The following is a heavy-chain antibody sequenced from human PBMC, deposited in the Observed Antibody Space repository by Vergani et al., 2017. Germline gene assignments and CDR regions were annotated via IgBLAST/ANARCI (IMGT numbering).Heavy chain of an antibody. J-gene: IGHJ3*02. CDR1: GFTFDDYA. CDR3: TTDRLAFDI. CDR2: ISWNSGSI. Sequence: EVQLVESGGGLVQPGRSLRLSCAASGFTFDDYAMHWVRQAPGKGLEWVSGISWNSGSIGYADSVKGRFTISRDDSKNTLYLQMNSLKTEDTAVYYCTTDRLAFDIWGQGTMVTVSS. V-gene: IGHV3-9*01.